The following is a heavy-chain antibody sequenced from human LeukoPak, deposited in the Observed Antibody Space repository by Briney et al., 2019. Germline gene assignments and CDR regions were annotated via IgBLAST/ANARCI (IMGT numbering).Heavy chain of an antibody. CDR1: GFDFDIYE. V-gene: IGHV3-48*03. CDR3: AGSRYPEPQDLNY. D-gene: IGHD3-10*01. CDR2: ISADGATI. Sequence: GGSLRLSCAASGFDFDIYEMNWVRQAPGKGLEWVSYISADGATIYYADSVKGRFTISRDNLKSSLFLQMSSLRAEDTAVYYCAGSRYPEPQDLNYWGQGTLVIVS. J-gene: IGHJ4*02.